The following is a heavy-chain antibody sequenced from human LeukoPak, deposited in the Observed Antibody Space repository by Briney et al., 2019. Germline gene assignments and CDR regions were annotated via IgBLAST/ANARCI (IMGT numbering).Heavy chain of an antibody. J-gene: IGHJ4*02. V-gene: IGHV4-34*01. Sequence: SETLSLTCAVYGGSFSGYYWSWIRQPPGKGLEWIGEINHSGSTNYNPSLKSRVTISVDTSKNQFSLKLSSVTAADTAVYYCARPSGYAPPYLFDDWGQGTLVTVSS. CDR2: INHSGST. CDR1: GGSFSGYY. D-gene: IGHD5-12*01. CDR3: ARPSGYAPPYLFDD.